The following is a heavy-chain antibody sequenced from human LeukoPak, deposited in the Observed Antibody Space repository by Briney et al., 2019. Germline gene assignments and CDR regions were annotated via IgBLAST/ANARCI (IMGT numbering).Heavy chain of an antibody. D-gene: IGHD3-22*01. V-gene: IGHV4-59*08. CDR3: ARLSYYYDSSGLYYFDY. CDR2: MYSYGST. J-gene: IGHJ4*02. Sequence: SETLSLTCTVSGDSISNFYWSWIRQPPGKELEWIGFMYSYGSTNYNPSLKSRVTISVDTSKNQFSLKLSSVTAADTAVYYCARLSYYYDSSGLYYFDYWGQGTLVTVSS. CDR1: GDSISNFY.